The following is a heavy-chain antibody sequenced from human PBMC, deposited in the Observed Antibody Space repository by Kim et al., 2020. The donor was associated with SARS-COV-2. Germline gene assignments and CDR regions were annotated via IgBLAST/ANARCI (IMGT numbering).Heavy chain of an antibody. J-gene: IGHJ4*02. CDR1: GGSISSSSYY. V-gene: IGHV4-39*01. CDR3: ARQKRYQTYYFDY. Sequence: SETLSLTCTVSGGSISSSSYYWGWIRQPPGKGLEWIGSIYYSGSTYYNPSLKSRVTISVDTSKNQFSLKLSSVTAADTAVYHCARQKRYQTYYFDYWGQG. D-gene: IGHD2-2*01. CDR2: IYYSGST.